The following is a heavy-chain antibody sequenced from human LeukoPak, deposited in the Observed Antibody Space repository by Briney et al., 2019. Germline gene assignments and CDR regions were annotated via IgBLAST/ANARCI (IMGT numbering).Heavy chain of an antibody. CDR2: INPSGGST. Sequence: ASVKVSCQASGYTFTIYYMRWVRQAPGQGLEWMGIINPSGGSTSYAQKFQGRVTMTRDTSTSTVYMELSSLRSEDTAVYYCAREGYSRKPFDYWGQGTLVTVSS. V-gene: IGHV1-46*01. D-gene: IGHD6-13*01. CDR1: GYTFTIYY. CDR3: AREGYSRKPFDY. J-gene: IGHJ4*02.